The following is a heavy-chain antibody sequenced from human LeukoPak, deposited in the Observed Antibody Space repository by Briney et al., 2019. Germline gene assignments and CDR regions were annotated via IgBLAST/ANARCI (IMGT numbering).Heavy chain of an antibody. CDR1: GGSISSYY. CDR2: IHYSGIT. CDR3: ARDPGMDGYFGL. Sequence: SETLSLTCTVPGGSISSYYWSWVRQPPGLGLEWIGYIHYSGITNYDPSLKSRVSISVDTSKNQFSLKLSSVTAADTAVYYCARDPGMDGYFGLWGRGTLVIVSS. J-gene: IGHJ2*01. D-gene: IGHD1-1*01. V-gene: IGHV4-59*01.